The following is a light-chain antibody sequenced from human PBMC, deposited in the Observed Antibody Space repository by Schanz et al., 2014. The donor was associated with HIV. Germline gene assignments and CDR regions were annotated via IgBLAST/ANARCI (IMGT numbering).Light chain of an antibody. J-gene: IGLJ2*01. CDR2: GNN. CDR3: SSYANTDTVL. CDR1: SSNIGAGYD. Sequence: QSVLTQPPSVSGAPGQRVTISCAGSSSNIGAGYDVHWYHHLPGSAPKLLISGNNNRPSGVSNRFSGSKSGNTASLTISGLQAEDEADYYCSSYANTDTVLFGGGTKLTVL. V-gene: IGLV1-40*01.